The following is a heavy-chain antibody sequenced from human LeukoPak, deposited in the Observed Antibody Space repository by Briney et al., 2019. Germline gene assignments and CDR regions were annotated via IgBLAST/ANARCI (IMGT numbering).Heavy chain of an antibody. D-gene: IGHD5-18*01. CDR2: IWYDGSNK. Sequence: GGSLRLSCAASGFTFSSYSMNWVRQAPGKGLEWVAVIWYDGSNKYYADSVKGRFTISRDNSKNTLYLQMNSLRAEDTAVYYCAREDTAMDPPFDYWGQGTLVTVSS. CDR1: GFTFSSYS. J-gene: IGHJ4*02. CDR3: AREDTAMDPPFDY. V-gene: IGHV3-33*08.